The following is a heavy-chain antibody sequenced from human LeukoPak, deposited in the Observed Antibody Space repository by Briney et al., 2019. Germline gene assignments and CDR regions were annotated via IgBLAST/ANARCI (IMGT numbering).Heavy chain of an antibody. J-gene: IGHJ2*01. V-gene: IGHV3-23*01. Sequence: GASLRLSCAASRFTFSSYAMSWVRQAPGKGLEWVSAISGSGGSTYYADSVKGRFTISRDNSKNTLYLQMNSLRAEDTAVYYCAKDRGWELPGWYFDLWGRGTLVTVSS. D-gene: IGHD1-26*01. CDR3: AKDRGWELPGWYFDL. CDR1: RFTFSSYA. CDR2: ISGSGGST.